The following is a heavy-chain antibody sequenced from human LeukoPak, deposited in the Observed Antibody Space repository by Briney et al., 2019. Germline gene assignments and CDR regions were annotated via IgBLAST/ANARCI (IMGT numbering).Heavy chain of an antibody. D-gene: IGHD2-2*01. Sequence: SETMSLTCTVSGGSISSYYWSWIRQPPGKGLEWIGYIYTSGSTNYNPSLKSRVTISVDTSRNQFSLKLSSVTAADTAVYYCARHVCSSTSCYATVFDYWGQGTLVTVSS. CDR2: IYTSGST. V-gene: IGHV4-4*09. J-gene: IGHJ4*02. CDR3: ARHVCSSTSCYATVFDY. CDR1: GGSISSYY.